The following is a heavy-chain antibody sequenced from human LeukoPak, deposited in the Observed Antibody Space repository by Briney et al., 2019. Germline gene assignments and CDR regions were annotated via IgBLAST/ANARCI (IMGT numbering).Heavy chain of an antibody. CDR1: GYTLTELS. J-gene: IGHJ4*02. CDR2: LDPEDGET. CDR3: ATTVPHNYDILTGYSRFDY. D-gene: IGHD3-9*01. Sequence: ASVKVSCKVSGYTLTELSMHWVRQAPGKGLEWMGGLDPEDGETIYAQKFQGRVTMTEDTSTDTAYMELSSLRSEDTAVYYCATTVPHNYDILTGYSRFDYWGQGTLVTVSS. V-gene: IGHV1-24*01.